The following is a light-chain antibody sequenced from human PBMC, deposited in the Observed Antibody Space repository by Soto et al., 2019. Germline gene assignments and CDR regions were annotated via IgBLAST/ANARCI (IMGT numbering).Light chain of an antibody. CDR3: QQYGSSPQT. V-gene: IGKV3-20*01. CDR2: ETS. Sequence: EIVLTQSPGTLSLSPGERATLSCRASQSVSSSYLAWYRQKPGQAPRLLMYETSSRATGIPDRFSGGGSGTDFTLTISRLEPEDFAVYYCQQYGSSPQTFGQGTEVEIK. J-gene: IGKJ1*01. CDR1: QSVSSSY.